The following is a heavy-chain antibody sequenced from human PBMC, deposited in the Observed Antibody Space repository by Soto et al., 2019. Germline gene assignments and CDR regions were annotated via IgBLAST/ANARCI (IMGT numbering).Heavy chain of an antibody. CDR2: FDPEDGET. CDR3: ATGARFLEWLFYFDFDY. D-gene: IGHD3-3*01. CDR1: GYTLTELS. Sequence: ASLKVSCQVSGYTLTELSMHWVRQAPGKGLEWMGGFDPEDGETIYAQKFHCRVTVTEDTSTDTAYMELSSLRSEDTDVYYCATGARFLEWLFYFDFDYWRQGTLVTVSS. V-gene: IGHV1-24*01. J-gene: IGHJ4*02.